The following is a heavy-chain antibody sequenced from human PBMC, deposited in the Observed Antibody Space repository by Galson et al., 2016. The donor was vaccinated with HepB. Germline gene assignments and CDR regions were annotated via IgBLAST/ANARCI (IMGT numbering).Heavy chain of an antibody. V-gene: IGHV3-23*01. CDR1: GFNFNLYS. Sequence: SLRLSCAASGFNFNLYSMTWIRQAPGKGLEWVSAISRSGDRTKYADSVEGRFSISRGNSKDTTYLHMTGLRVEDTAVYFCAKWGPHHDTGGYYYPRGWGQGTLVTVSS. CDR3: AKWGPHHDTGGYYYPRG. CDR2: ISRSGDRT. D-gene: IGHD3-22*01. J-gene: IGHJ4*02.